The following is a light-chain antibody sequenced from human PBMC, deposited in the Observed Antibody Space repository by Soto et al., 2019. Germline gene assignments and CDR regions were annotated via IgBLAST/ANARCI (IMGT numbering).Light chain of an antibody. CDR2: AAS. Sequence: DIQMTQSPATLSASVGDRVTITCRTSQSISIYLNWYQQKPGKAPKLLIYAASTLQTGVPLRFSGSGSGTDFTLTITSLHAEDFATYYCQQSYIAPPFTVGQGTKLEIK. J-gene: IGKJ2*01. V-gene: IGKV1-39*01. CDR3: QQSYIAPPFT. CDR1: QSISIY.